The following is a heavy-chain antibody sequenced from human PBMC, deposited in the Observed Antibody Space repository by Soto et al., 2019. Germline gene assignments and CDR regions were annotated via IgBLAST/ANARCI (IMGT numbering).Heavy chain of an antibody. CDR3: ARGTEVVLYPTPYYLDY. D-gene: IGHD2-2*02. CDR2: INPSSGSP. CDR1: GYAFSRYY. Sequence: ASVKVSCKASGYAFSRYYMHWVRQAPGQGLEWIGIINPSSGSPNHAQKFQGRVTVTREKSTSTVYMELSDLRSEDTAVYYCARGTEVVLYPTPYYLDYWG. J-gene: IGHJ4*01. V-gene: IGHV1-46*01.